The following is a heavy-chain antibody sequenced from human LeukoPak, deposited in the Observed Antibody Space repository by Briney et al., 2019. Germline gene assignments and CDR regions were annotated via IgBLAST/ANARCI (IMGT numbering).Heavy chain of an antibody. D-gene: IGHD1-26*01. J-gene: IGHJ6*03. CDR2: ISNSGDFT. V-gene: IGHV3-23*01. Sequence: PGGSLRLLCLVSGFTLSTYVMTLGRQAPGKGLEWASSISNSGDFTYYADSVKGRFTISRDNSKNTLFLEMNSLRAEDTAVYFCAKVGKSNYYYMDVWGKGTTVTVSS. CDR3: AKVGKSNYYYMDV. CDR1: GFTLSTYV.